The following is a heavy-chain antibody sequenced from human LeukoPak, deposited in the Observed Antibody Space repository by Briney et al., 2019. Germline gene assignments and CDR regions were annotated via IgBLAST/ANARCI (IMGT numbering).Heavy chain of an antibody. V-gene: IGHV3-7*01. J-gene: IGHJ6*03. D-gene: IGHD2-21*01. CDR1: GFTFSSYW. CDR2: IKQDGSEK. Sequence: GGSLRLSCAASGFTFSSYWMSWVRQAPGKGLEWVANIKQDGSEKYYVDPVKGRFTISRDNAKNSLYLQMNSLGAEDTAVYYCARAPRWGFYYYYYYYMDVWGKGTTVTVSS. CDR3: ARAPRWGFYYYYYYYMDV.